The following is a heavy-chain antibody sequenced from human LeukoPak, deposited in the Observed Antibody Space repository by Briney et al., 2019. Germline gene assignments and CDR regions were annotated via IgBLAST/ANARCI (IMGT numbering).Heavy chain of an antibody. J-gene: IGHJ4*02. D-gene: IGHD6-19*01. CDR1: GFTFSSYS. Sequence: GGSLRLSCAASGFTFSSYSMNWVREAPGKGLEWVSSISSSSSYIYYADSVKGRFTISRDNAKNSLYLQLNSLSAEDTAVYYCARDPGAVGPFKYYFDYWGQGTLVTVSS. CDR3: ARDPGAVGPFKYYFDY. V-gene: IGHV3-21*01. CDR2: ISSSSSYI.